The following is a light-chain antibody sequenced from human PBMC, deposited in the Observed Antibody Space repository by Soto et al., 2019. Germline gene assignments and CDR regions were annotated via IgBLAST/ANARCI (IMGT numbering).Light chain of an antibody. CDR3: QQYMSSVT. J-gene: IGKJ1*01. CDR2: GAS. CDR1: QSVDTTF. Sequence: EIVLTQSPGSLSLSPGQRATLSCRASQSVDTTFFAWYQKKSGQAPGLLIYGASTRATGIPDRFSGSGSGTDFTLIISRLEPEDFAVYYCQQYMSSVTFGQGTKVEIK. V-gene: IGKV3-20*01.